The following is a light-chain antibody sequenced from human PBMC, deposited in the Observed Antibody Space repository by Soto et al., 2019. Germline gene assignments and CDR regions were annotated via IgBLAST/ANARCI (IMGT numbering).Light chain of an antibody. CDR2: ATS. CDR1: QGISGW. CDR3: QQANSFPLLT. V-gene: IGKV1-12*01. J-gene: IGKJ4*01. Sequence: DIQMTQSPSSVSASVGDRVTITCRASQGISGWLAWYQQKPGKAPNLLTYATSSLRSGVPSRFSGSGSGTDFTLTISSLQPEDSATYYCQQANSFPLLTFGGGTKVEIK.